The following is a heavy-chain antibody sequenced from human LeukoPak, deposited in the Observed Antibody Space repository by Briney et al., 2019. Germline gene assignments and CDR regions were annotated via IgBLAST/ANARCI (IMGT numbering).Heavy chain of an antibody. D-gene: IGHD3-10*01. Sequence: ASVKVSCKASGYTFTSYGISWVRQAPGQGLEWMGWISAYNGNTNYAQKLQGRVTMTTDTSTSTAYMELRSLRSDDTAVYYCARGISIVWFGELLSNNWFDPWGQGTLVTVSS. V-gene: IGHV1-18*01. CDR2: ISAYNGNT. CDR3: ARGISIVWFGELLSNNWFDP. CDR1: GYTFTSYG. J-gene: IGHJ5*02.